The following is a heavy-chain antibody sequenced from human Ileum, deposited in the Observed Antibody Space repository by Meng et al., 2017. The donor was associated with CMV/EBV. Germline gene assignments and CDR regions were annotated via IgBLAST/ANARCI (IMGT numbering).Heavy chain of an antibody. CDR1: GFDFSSHA. CDR2: VSYDGTNT. J-gene: IGHJ4*02. CDR3: VRSPLSVARDFYFDH. D-gene: IGHD5/OR15-5a*01. V-gene: IGHV3-30*04. Sequence: GESLKISCAASGFDFSSHAVHWVRQAPGKGLEWMAVVSYDGTNTYHADSILGRFTVSRDNNRNTVSLQMKRVTSDDTGLYYCVRSPLSVARDFYFDHWGQGAQVTVSS.